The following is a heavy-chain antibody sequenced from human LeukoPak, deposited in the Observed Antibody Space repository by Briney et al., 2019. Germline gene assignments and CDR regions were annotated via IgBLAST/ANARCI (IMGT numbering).Heavy chain of an antibody. CDR1: GGTFSSYT. D-gene: IGHD6-19*01. Sequence: VASVTVSCKASGGTFSSYTISWVRQAPGQGLEWMGRSIPILGIANYAQKFQGRVTITADKSTSTAYMELSSLRSEDTAVYYCAVSSSGWYEGLDAFDIWGQGTMVTVSS. CDR3: AVSSSGWYEGLDAFDI. CDR2: SIPILGIA. V-gene: IGHV1-69*02. J-gene: IGHJ3*02.